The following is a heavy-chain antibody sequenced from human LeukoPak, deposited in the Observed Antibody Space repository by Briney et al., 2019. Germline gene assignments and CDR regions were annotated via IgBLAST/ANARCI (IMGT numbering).Heavy chain of an antibody. CDR2: IDPSSGGT. CDR3: ARDRSSSTNWFDP. J-gene: IGHJ5*02. D-gene: IGHD6-6*01. V-gene: IGHV1-2*02. CDR1: GYTFTGYY. Sequence: ASVKVSCKASGYTFTGYYMHWVRQAPGQGLEWMGWIDPSSGGTNYAQKFQGRVTLTRDTSISTAYMELSRLRSDDTAVYYCARDRSSSTNWFDPWGQGTLVTVSS.